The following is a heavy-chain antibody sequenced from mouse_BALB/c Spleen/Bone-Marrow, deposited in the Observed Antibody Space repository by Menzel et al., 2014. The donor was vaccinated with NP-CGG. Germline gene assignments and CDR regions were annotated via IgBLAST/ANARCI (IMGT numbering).Heavy chain of an antibody. D-gene: IGHD2-2*01. CDR1: GYSFTGYY. J-gene: IGHJ4*01. CDR3: ARGEIHYGFDGYYAMDY. CDR2: INPYNGAT. Sequence: EVQLQQSGPELVKPGASVKISCKASGYSFTGYYMHWVKQSHVKSLEWIGRINPYNGATSYNQNFKDKASLTVDKSSSTAHMELHSLTSEDSAVYYCARGEIHYGFDGYYAMDYWGQGTSVTVSS. V-gene: IGHV1-31*01.